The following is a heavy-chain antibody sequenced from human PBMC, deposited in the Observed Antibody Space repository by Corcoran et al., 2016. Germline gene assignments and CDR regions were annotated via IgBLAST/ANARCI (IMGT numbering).Heavy chain of an antibody. D-gene: IGHD6-13*01. J-gene: IGHJ4*02. Sequence: QVQLVQSGAEVKKPGASVKVSCKASGYTFTSYYMHWVRQAPGQGLEWMGIINPSGGSTSYAQKFQGRVTMTRDKSTSTVYMELSSMRSEETAVYYCGGVEQQLDPPFDYWGQGTLVTVSS. V-gene: IGHV1-46*01. CDR3: GGVEQQLDPPFDY. CDR2: INPSGGST. CDR1: GYTFTSYY.